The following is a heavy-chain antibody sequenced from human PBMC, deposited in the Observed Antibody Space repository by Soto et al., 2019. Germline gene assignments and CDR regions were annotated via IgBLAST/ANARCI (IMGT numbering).Heavy chain of an antibody. Sequence: EVHLVESGGGLIQPGGSLRLSCAASGYTVSSNYMSWVRQAPGKGLEWVSVIYSGGSTYYADSVKGRFTISRDNSKNTLYLQMNRLRAEDTAVYYCARVPFYDRSGSPEVWGQGTLVTVSS. D-gene: IGHD3-22*01. J-gene: IGHJ4*02. CDR2: IYSGGST. V-gene: IGHV3-53*01. CDR3: ARVPFYDRSGSPEV. CDR1: GYTVSSNY.